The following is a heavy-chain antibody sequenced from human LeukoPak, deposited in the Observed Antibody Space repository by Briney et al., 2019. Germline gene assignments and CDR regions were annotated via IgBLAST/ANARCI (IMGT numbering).Heavy chain of an antibody. CDR1: GYTHTELS. Sequence: ASVKVSCKVSGYTHTELSMHRVRQAPGKGLEWMGGFDPEDGETIYAQKFQGRVTMTEDTSTDTAYMELSSLRSEDTAVYYCATAAGGGSYKETFDYWGQGTLVTVSS. CDR3: ATAAGGGSYKETFDY. J-gene: IGHJ4*02. D-gene: IGHD1-26*01. V-gene: IGHV1-24*01. CDR2: FDPEDGET.